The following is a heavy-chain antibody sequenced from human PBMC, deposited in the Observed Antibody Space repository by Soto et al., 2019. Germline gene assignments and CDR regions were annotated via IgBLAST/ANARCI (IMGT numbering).Heavy chain of an antibody. Sequence: EVQLVESGGGLVQPGGSLRLSCAASGFTVSSNYMSWVRQAPGKGLEWVSVIYSGGSTSYADSVKGRFTIFRDYSKNTLYLHMNSLRAEDTAMYYCARDAFGDYGQQYFQHWGQGTLVTVSS. J-gene: IGHJ1*01. D-gene: IGHD4-17*01. V-gene: IGHV3-66*01. CDR2: IYSGGST. CDR3: ARDAFGDYGQQYFQH. CDR1: GFTVSSNY.